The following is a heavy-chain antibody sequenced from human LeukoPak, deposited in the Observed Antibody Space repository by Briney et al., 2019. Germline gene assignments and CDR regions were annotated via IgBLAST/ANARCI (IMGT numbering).Heavy chain of an antibody. CDR1: GFTFDDYA. CDR2: ISWDSGST. J-gene: IGHJ6*04. D-gene: IGHD3-10*01. CDR3: AKDMDYYGSGSYYNLYYGMDV. V-gene: IGHV3-43D*04. Sequence: GGSLRLSCAASGFTFDDYAMHWVRQAPGQGLEWVSLISWDSGSTYYADSVKGRFTISRDNSKNSLYLQMNSLRAEDTALYYCAKDMDYYGSGSYYNLYYGMDVWGKGATVTVSS.